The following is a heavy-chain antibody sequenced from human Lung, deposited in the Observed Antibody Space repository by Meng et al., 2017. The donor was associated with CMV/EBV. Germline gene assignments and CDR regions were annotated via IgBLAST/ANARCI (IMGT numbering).Heavy chain of an antibody. J-gene: IGHJ6*02. CDR3: AINIVVVPAADFHYYYYGMDV. D-gene: IGHD2-2*01. CDR2: IIPILGIA. V-gene: IGHV1-69*02. Sequence: SAXVSXKASGGTFSSYTISWVRQAPGQGLEWMGRIIPILGIANYAQKFQGRVTITADKSTSAAYMELSSLRSEDTAVYYCAINIVVVPAADFHYYYYGMDVWXQGTTVTVSS. CDR1: GGTFSSYT.